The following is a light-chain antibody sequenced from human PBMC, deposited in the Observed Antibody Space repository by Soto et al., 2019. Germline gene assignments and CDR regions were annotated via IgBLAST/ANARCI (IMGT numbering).Light chain of an antibody. CDR3: QQRSDWPST. CDR1: KSVSRY. V-gene: IGKV3-11*01. Sequence: EIVLTQSPATLSLSPGERATLSCRASKSVSRYLAWYQQKPGQAPRLLIYDASNRATGNPARFSGSGSGTDFPLPISSLEPEDFAVYYCQQRSDWPSTFGGGTKVQIK. J-gene: IGKJ4*01. CDR2: DAS.